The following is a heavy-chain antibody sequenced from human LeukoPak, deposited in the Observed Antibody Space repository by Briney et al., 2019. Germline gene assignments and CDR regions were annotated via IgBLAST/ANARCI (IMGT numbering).Heavy chain of an antibody. V-gene: IGHV1-46*01. J-gene: IGHJ4*02. CDR1: GYTFTSYY. Sequence: GASVKVSCKASGYTFTSYYMHWVRQAPGQGLEWMGIINPSGGSTSYAQKFQGRVTMTRDTSTSTVYMELSSLRSEDTAVYHCARGPAMDEEYYYDSSGYYYVFGFDYWGQGTLVTVSS. D-gene: IGHD3-22*01. CDR3: ARGPAMDEEYYYDSSGYYYVFGFDY. CDR2: INPSGGST.